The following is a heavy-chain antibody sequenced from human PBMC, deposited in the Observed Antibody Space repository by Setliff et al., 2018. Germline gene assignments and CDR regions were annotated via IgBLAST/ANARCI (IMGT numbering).Heavy chain of an antibody. D-gene: IGHD2-15*01. CDR2: LYTSGDT. CDR1: GDSISSHY. J-gene: IGHJ4*02. V-gene: IGHV4-4*07. Sequence: SETLSLTCTVSGDSISSHYWTWIRQPAAGQGLEWIGRLYTSGDTNYNPSLKSRVTISGDTPKNQLSLRLSSVTAADTAVYYCARDRVVVGAGRRGYYFDYWGQGVLVTVSS. CDR3: ARDRVVVGAGRRGYYFDY.